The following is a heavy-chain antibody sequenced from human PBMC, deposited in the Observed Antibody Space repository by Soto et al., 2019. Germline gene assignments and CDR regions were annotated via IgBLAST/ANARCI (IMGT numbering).Heavy chain of an antibody. J-gene: IGHJ4*02. Sequence: SETLSLTCTVSGDSMSTYYWSWIRQPPGKGLEWIAYIYHSGSTTYVNHAGGTNYNLSLKSRVTISVDTSKNQFSLKLSSVTAADTAVYYCARGQRPGPLDYWGQGTLVTVSS. CDR1: GDSMSTYY. CDR2: IYHSGSTTYVNHAGGT. CDR3: ARGQRPGPLDY. V-gene: IGHV4-4*09.